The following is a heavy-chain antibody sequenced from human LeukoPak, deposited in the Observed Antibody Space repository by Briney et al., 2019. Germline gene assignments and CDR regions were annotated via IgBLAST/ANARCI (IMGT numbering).Heavy chain of an antibody. CDR1: GYSFTTYW. CDR2: IYPADSDT. J-gene: IGHJ4*02. D-gene: IGHD6-25*01. CDR3: ARHSTADY. V-gene: IGHV5-51*01. Sequence: GESLKISCKSSGYSFTTYWIGWVRQMPGKGLEWIGIIYPADSDTRYSPSFRGQVTMSADKSINTAYLQWSSLKASDTAMYYCARHSTADYWGQGTLVTVSS.